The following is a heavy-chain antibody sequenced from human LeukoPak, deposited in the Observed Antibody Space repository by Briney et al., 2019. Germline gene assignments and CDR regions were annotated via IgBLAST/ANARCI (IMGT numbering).Heavy chain of an antibody. D-gene: IGHD5-12*01. CDR3: ARGGSYEEAFDY. J-gene: IGHJ4*02. CDR1: GFTFSSYN. Sequence: GGSLRLSCAASGFTFSSYNMNWVRQAPGKGLEWVSSISSGSRYIYYADSVKGRFTISRDNAKNSLYPQMNSLRAEDTALYYCARGGSYEEAFDYWGQGTLVTVSS. V-gene: IGHV3-21*01. CDR2: ISSGSRYI.